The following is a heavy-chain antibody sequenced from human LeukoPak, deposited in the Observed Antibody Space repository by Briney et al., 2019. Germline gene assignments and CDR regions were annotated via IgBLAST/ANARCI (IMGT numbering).Heavy chain of an antibody. V-gene: IGHV4-34*01. CDR3: ARRRLPWRVFWSGNDAFDI. CDR1: GGSFSGYY. Sequence: SETLSLTCAVYGGSFSGYYWSWIRQPPGKGLEWIGEINHSGSTNYNPSLKSRVTISVDTSKNQFSLKLSSVTAADTAVYYCARRRLPWRVFWSGNDAFDIWGQGTMVTVSS. CDR2: INHSGST. J-gene: IGHJ3*02. D-gene: IGHD3-3*01.